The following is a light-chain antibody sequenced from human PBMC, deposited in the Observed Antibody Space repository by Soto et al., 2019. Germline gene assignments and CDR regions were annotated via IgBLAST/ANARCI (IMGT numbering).Light chain of an antibody. CDR2: GAS. CDR3: QQYNNWPPIT. CDR1: QRISSD. J-gene: IGKJ5*01. V-gene: IGKV3-15*01. Sequence: ELVVTQSPATLSVSPGERATLSCRASQRISSDLAWYQQKPGQAPRLFIYGASTRATGIPARFSGSGSGTEFTLTISSLQSEDFAVYYCQQYNNWPPITFGQGTRLEIK.